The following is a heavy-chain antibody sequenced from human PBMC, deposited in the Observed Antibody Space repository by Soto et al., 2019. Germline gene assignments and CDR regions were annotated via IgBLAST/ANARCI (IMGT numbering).Heavy chain of an antibody. Sequence: SETLSLTCAFSVDSISNGYYWAWIRQPPGKGLEWVASIYHTGTTYYNPSLTSRVTISVDTSKNQFSLRLSSVTAADSAVYYHARTDSVGYYTYCGQGTLVIVSS. J-gene: IGHJ4*02. V-gene: IGHV4-38-2*01. CDR3: ARTDSVGYYTY. CDR1: VDSISNGYY. D-gene: IGHD3-3*01. CDR2: IYHTGTT.